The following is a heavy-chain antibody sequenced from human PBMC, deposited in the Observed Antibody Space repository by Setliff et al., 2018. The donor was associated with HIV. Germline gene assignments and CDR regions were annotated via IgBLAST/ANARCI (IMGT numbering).Heavy chain of an antibody. CDR3: ARSPRRGAAGEFEY. CDR1: GGSISSYY. D-gene: IGHD6-25*01. V-gene: IGHV4-4*09. J-gene: IGHJ4*02. Sequence: SETLSLTCTVSGGSISSYYWSWIRQPAGKGLEWIGYIYTSGSVNYNPSLNSRVTISVETSKNQFSLKVNSVTAADTAVYYCARSPRRGAAGEFEYWGQGTLVTVSS. CDR2: IYTSGSV.